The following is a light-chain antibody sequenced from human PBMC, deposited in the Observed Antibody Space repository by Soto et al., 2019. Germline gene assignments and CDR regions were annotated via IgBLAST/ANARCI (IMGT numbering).Light chain of an antibody. V-gene: IGLV2-14*01. CDR1: SSDVGGYIY. CDR2: DVT. Sequence: QSVLTQPASVSGSPGQSITISCTGTSSDVGGYIYVSWYQQHPGNAPKLMIHDVTSRPSGVSSRFSGSKSGNTASLTISGLQPEDEADYYCSSYTTSSSYVFGTGTKVTVL. CDR3: SSYTTSSSYV. J-gene: IGLJ1*01.